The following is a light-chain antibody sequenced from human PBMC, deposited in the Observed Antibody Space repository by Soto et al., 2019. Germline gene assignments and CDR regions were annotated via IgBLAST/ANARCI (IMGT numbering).Light chain of an antibody. CDR1: QTIRSNY. CDR3: QQYGSSPWT. V-gene: IGKV3-20*01. CDR2: GAS. J-gene: IGKJ1*01. Sequence: ETVLTQSPGTLSLSPGERATLSCRVSQTIRSNYLAWYRQTPGQAPRLLIYGASNRATGIADRFSGSGSGTDFTLIISRLEPEDFALYYCQQYGSSPWTFDQGTKVEIK.